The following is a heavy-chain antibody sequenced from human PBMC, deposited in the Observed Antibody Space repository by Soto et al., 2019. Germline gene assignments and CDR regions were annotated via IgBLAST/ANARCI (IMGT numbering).Heavy chain of an antibody. CDR2: IYYSGSN. V-gene: IGHV4-39*01. D-gene: IGHD6-6*01. J-gene: IGHJ6*04. CDR3: ARRRVAAHPGGMDV. Sequence: QLQLQESGPGLVKPSETLSLTCTVSGGSISSSSYYWGWIRQPPGKGLEWIGSIYYSGSNYYNPCLKSRDTNPVATYKTQFSQKLSSVTAADTAVYYCARRRVAAHPGGMDVWGKGPTVTVSS. CDR1: GGSISSSSYY.